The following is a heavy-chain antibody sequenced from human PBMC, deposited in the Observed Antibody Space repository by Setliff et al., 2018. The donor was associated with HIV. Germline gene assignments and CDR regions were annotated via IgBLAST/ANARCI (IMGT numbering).Heavy chain of an antibody. CDR3: TRSHILLWFGELAYYYYYMDV. J-gene: IGHJ6*03. CDR1: GFTFGDYA. CDR2: IRSKAYGGTT. V-gene: IGHV3-49*04. D-gene: IGHD3-10*01. Sequence: GGSLRLSCTASGFTFGDYAMNWVRQAPGKGLEWVGFIRSKAYGGTTEYAASVKGRFTISRDDSKSIAYLQMNSLKTEDTAVYFCTRSHILLWFGELAYYYYYMDVWGKGTTVTVSS.